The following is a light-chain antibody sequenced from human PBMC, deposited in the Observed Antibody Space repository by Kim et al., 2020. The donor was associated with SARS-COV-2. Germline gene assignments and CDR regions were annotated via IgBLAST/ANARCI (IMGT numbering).Light chain of an antibody. Sequence: GQGVTITCSGRRSNVGRYVVNWYQQLPGTAPQHLMFSNDYQPSGVPDRFSGAKSGTSASLEISGLRSDDEADYYCAAWDDSLNGSVFGGGTQLTVL. CDR1: RSNVGRYV. CDR3: AAWDDSLNGSV. J-gene: IGLJ3*02. V-gene: IGLV1-44*01. CDR2: SND.